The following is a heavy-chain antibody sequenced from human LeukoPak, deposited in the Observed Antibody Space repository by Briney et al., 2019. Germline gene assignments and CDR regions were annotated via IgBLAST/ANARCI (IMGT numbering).Heavy chain of an antibody. J-gene: IGHJ5*02. CDR2: IYHSVST. Sequence: SETLSLTCAVSGYSISRGYYWGWIRQPPGKGLEWIGSIYHSVSTYYNPSLKSRVTISVDTSKNQFSLKLSSVTAADTAVYYCARHSGCIAAAGTDWFDPWGQGTLVTVSS. CDR1: GYSISRGYY. D-gene: IGHD6-13*01. V-gene: IGHV4-38-2*01. CDR3: ARHSGCIAAAGTDWFDP.